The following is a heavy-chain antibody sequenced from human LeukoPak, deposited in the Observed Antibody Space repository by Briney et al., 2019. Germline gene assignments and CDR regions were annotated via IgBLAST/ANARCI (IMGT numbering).Heavy chain of an antibody. CDR1: GFTFSSYE. J-gene: IGHJ4*02. D-gene: IGHD3-22*01. CDR2: ISSSGSTI. V-gene: IGHV3-48*03. Sequence: GGSLRLSCAASGFTFSSYEMNWVRQAPGKGLEWVSYISSSGSTIYYADSVKGRFTIPRDNAKNSLYLQMNSLRAEDTAVYYCACQEYYYDSSGYHNWGQGTLVTVSS. CDR3: ACQEYYYDSSGYHN.